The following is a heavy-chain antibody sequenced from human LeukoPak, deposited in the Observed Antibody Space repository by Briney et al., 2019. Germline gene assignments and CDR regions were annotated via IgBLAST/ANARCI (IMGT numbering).Heavy chain of an antibody. CDR3: ASTRYYDNSGYNY. CDR2: ISYSGST. J-gene: IGHJ4*02. Sequence: SETLSLTCTVSGVSISSHYWNWIRQPPGKGLEWIGHISYSGSTNYNPSLKSRVTISVDTSKNQFSLELSSVTAADTAVYHCASTRYYDNSGYNYWGQGTLVTVSS. V-gene: IGHV4-59*11. D-gene: IGHD3-22*01. CDR1: GVSISSHY.